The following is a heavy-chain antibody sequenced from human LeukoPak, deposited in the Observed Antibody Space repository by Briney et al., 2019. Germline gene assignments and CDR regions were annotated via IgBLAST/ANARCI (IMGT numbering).Heavy chain of an antibody. CDR2: MYYTGST. D-gene: IGHD4-17*01. Sequence: SETLSLTCTVSGDSISSYYWSWIRQPPGKGLEWIGYMYYTGSTNYNPSLKSRVTVSVDTSKNQFSLKVNSVTAADAAVYYCARGEDGDYYFQHWGQGTLVTVSS. J-gene: IGHJ1*01. CDR1: GDSISSYY. CDR3: ARGEDGDYYFQH. V-gene: IGHV4-59*08.